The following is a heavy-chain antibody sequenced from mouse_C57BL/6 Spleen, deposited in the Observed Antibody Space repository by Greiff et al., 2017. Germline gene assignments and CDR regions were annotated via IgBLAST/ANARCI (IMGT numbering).Heavy chain of an antibody. Sequence: QVQLQQSGAELVKPGASVKISCKASGYAFSRYWMNWVKQRPGKGLEWIGQIYPGDGDTNYNGKFKGKATLTADKSSSTAYMQLSSLTSEDSAVXFCARTGADWDYWGQGTTLTVSS. D-gene: IGHD3-3*01. V-gene: IGHV1-80*01. CDR1: GYAFSRYW. CDR2: IYPGDGDT. J-gene: IGHJ2*01. CDR3: ARTGADWDY.